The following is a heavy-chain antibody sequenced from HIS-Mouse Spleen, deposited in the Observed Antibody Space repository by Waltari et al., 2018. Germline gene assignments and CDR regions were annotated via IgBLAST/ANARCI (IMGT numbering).Heavy chain of an antibody. CDR3: AKDKHHAFDY. CDR1: GFTFSSYG. CDR2: ISNDGSNK. J-gene: IGHJ4*02. V-gene: IGHV3-30*18. Sequence: QVQLVESGGGVVQPGRSLRLSCAASGFTFSSYGMHWVRQAPVKGVEWGEVISNDGSNKYYADSVKGRFTISRDNSKNTLYLQMNSLRAEDTAVYYCAKDKHHAFDYWGQGTLVTVSS.